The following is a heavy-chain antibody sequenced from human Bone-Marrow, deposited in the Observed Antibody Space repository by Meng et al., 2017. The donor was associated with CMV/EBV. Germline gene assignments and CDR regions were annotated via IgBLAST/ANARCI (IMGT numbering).Heavy chain of an antibody. V-gene: IGHV1-2*02. Sequence: QVQLVRSGAEVKKHGASVKVSCTTSGYTFTGYYMHWVRQAPGQGLEWMGWINPNSGGTNYAQKFQGRVTMTRDTSISTAYMELSRLRSDDTAVYYCARGFSSSWDAWFDPWGQGTLVTVSS. J-gene: IGHJ5*02. CDR1: GYTFTGYY. CDR2: INPNSGGT. CDR3: ARGFSSSWDAWFDP. D-gene: IGHD6-6*01.